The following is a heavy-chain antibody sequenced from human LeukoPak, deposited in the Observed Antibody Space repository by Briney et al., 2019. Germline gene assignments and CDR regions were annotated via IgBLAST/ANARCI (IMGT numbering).Heavy chain of an antibody. V-gene: IGHV4-34*01. D-gene: IGHD3-22*01. CDR2: INHSGST. Sequence: PSETLSLTCAVYGGSSSGYYWSWIRQPPGKGLEWIGEINHSGSTNYNPSLKSRVTISVDTSKNQFSLKLSSVTAADTAVYYCARVVVIIHFFDYWGQGTLVTVSS. J-gene: IGHJ4*02. CDR3: ARVVVIIHFFDY. CDR1: GGSSSGYY.